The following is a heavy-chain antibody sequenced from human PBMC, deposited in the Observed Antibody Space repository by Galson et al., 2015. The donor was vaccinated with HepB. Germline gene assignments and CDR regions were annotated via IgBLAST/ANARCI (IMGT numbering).Heavy chain of an antibody. J-gene: IGHJ6*03. CDR2: INPNSGGT. V-gene: IGHV1-2*02. D-gene: IGHD2-2*01. CDR1: GYTFTGYY. CDR3: ARSWDCSSTSCYPPSQYYMDV. Sequence: SVKVSCKASGYTFTGYYMHWVRQAPGQGLEWMGWINPNSGGTNYAQKFQGRVTMTRDTSISTAYMELSRLRSDGTAVYYCARSWDCSSTSCYPPSQYYMDVWGKGTTVTVSS.